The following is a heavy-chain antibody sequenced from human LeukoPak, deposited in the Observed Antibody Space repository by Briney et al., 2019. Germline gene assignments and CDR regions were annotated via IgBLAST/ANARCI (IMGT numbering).Heavy chain of an antibody. D-gene: IGHD3-10*01. Sequence: SETLSLTCTVSGGSISSYYWSWIRQPPGKGLEWIGYISYSGSTNYNPSLKSRVTISVDTSKNQFSLKLSSVTAADTAVYYCARAAGGWFGELFPGATPGIGPRFDYWGQGTLVTVSS. CDR3: ARAAGGWFGELFPGATPGIGPRFDY. V-gene: IGHV4-59*12. J-gene: IGHJ4*02. CDR2: ISYSGST. CDR1: GGSISSYY.